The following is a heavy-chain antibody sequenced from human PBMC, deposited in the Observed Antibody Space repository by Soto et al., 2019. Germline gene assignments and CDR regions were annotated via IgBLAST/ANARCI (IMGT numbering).Heavy chain of an antibody. CDR1: GFTFRSHG. J-gene: IGHJ5*02. V-gene: IGHV3-33*01. CDR3: ARWSDNKVVDP. Sequence: QVQLVESGGGVVQPGRSLRLSCEASGFTFRSHGMHWVRQAPGKGLEWLAVIWYDGSEKYYADSVKCRFTISRDNSKNTLYLQMNSLTVEDTAVYYCARWSDNKVVDPWGQGTVVTVS. D-gene: IGHD1-1*01. CDR2: IWYDGSEK.